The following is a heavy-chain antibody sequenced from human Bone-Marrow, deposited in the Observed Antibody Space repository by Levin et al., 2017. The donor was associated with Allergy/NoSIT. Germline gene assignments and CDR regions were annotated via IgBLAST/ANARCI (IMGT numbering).Heavy chain of an antibody. CDR3: AKAFPWYDP. V-gene: IGHV3-23*01. Sequence: SCAASGFTFTSYAMSWVRQAPGKGLEWVSAISGSGGSTHYAESVKGRFTTSRDNSKNTLYLQMNSLRAEDTAVYYCAKAFPWYDPWGQGTLVTVSS. D-gene: IGHD3-3*02. J-gene: IGHJ5*02. CDR1: GFTFTSYA. CDR2: ISGSGGST.